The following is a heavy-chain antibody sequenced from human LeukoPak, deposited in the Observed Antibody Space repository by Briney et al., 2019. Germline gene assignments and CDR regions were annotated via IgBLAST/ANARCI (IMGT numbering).Heavy chain of an antibody. V-gene: IGHV3-23*01. CDR1: GFTFSDYG. Sequence: GGSLRLSCAASGFTFSDYGMSWVRQAPGKGLEWVPTITNTGATTYYADSVKGRFTSSRDNSKNTLHLQMTSLRAEDTAVYYCAKQDGRGTYQYYFDYWGQGTLVTVSS. CDR3: AKQDGRGTYQYYFDY. D-gene: IGHD1-26*01. CDR2: ITNTGATT. J-gene: IGHJ4*02.